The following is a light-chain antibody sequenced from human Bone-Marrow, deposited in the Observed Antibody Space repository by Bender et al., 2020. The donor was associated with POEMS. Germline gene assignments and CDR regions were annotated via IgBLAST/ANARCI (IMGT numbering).Light chain of an antibody. V-gene: IGLV3-1*01. CDR3: QAWDSYSVI. Sequence: SYDVTQPPSVSVSPGQTASITCSGDVLGDKYVSWYQQKPGQSPVLVIYQDTKRPSGIPERFSDSNSENTVTLTISGTQAMDEADYYCQAWDSYSVIFGGGTKLTVL. CDR1: VLGDKY. CDR2: QDT. J-gene: IGLJ2*01.